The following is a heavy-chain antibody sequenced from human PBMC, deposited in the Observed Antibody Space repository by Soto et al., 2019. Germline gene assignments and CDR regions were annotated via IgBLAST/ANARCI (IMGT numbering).Heavy chain of an antibody. CDR3: ARGYDFWSGYPPYYYYGMDV. Sequence: ASVKVSCKASGGTFSSYAISWVRQAPGQGLEWMGWMNPNSGNTGYAQKFQGRVTMTRNTSISTAYMELSSLRSEDTAVYYCARGYDFWSGYPPYYYYGMDVWGQGTTVTVSS. D-gene: IGHD3-3*01. J-gene: IGHJ6*02. V-gene: IGHV1-8*02. CDR1: GGTFSSYA. CDR2: MNPNSGNT.